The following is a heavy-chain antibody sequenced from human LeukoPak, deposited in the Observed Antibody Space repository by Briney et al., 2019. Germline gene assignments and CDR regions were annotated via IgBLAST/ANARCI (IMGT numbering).Heavy chain of an antibody. V-gene: IGHV3-23*01. CDR3: AQVSRRFLEWESDNY. D-gene: IGHD3-3*01. CDR2: ISGSGGST. CDR1: GFTISNYA. J-gene: IGHJ4*02. Sequence: PGGSLRLSCAASGFTISNYAMSWVRQAPGKGLEWVSAISGSGGSTYYADSVKGRFTISRDNSKNTLYLQMNSLRVEDTAVYYCAQVSRRFLEWESDNYWGQGALVTVSS.